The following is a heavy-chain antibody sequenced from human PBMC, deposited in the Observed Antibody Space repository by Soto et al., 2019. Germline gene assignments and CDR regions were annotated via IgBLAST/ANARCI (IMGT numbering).Heavy chain of an antibody. J-gene: IGHJ4*02. CDR2: ITSAGST. CDR1: GFTFSNYA. V-gene: IGHV3-23*01. Sequence: EVPLLESGGDLAQPGGSLRLICAASGFTFSNYAMTWVRQSPGKGLEWVSTITSAGSTFYGDTVKGRFTISRDNSKSTLYLQMNSLGAEDTAVYYCAKTDKFHSQSSGWANRFDSWGQGTLVTVSS. D-gene: IGHD6-19*01. CDR3: AKTDKFHSQSSGWANRFDS.